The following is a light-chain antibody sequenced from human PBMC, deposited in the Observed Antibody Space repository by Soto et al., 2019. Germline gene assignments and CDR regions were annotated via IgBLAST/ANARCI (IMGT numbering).Light chain of an antibody. J-gene: IGKJ2*01. CDR2: DAS. V-gene: IGKV3-15*01. CDR3: QQYDIWPPYT. CDR1: QNIRSS. Sequence: VMTQSPAALSASPGGRVTLSCRSSQNIRSSLAWYQQRPGQAPRLLIYDASTRATGIPPRFSGGGSGTEFTVTISSLQSEDFVIYYCQQYDIWPPYTFGQGTKVDIK.